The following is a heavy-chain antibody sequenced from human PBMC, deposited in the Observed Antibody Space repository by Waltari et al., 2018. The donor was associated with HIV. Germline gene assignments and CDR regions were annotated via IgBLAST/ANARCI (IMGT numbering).Heavy chain of an antibody. J-gene: IGHJ5*02. CDR3: ARVLEQVRYLDWSYLNWFDP. V-gene: IGHV3-7*01. D-gene: IGHD3-9*01. CDR1: GFTLGNYW. Sequence: EVQLVESGGGLVQPGGSLRLSCAASGFTLGNYWMSWFRQAPGKGPEWVDNIKQDGSKEYYVDSVKGRFTISRDNAKNSLYLQMNSLRAEDTAMYFCARVLEQVRYLDWSYLNWFDPWGQGTPVTVSS. CDR2: IKQDGSKE.